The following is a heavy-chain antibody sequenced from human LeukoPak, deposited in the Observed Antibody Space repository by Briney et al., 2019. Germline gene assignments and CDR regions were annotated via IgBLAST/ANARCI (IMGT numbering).Heavy chain of an antibody. CDR2: IIPIFGTA. CDR1: GGTFSSYA. J-gene: IGHJ4*02. V-gene: IGHV1-69*06. Sequence: SVKVSCKASGGTFSSYAISWVRQAPGQGLEWMGGIIPIFGTANYAQKFQGRVTITADKSTSTAYMELSSLRSEDTAVYYCARGSTGYSYTYYWGQGTLVTVSS. D-gene: IGHD5-18*01. CDR3: ARGSTGYSYTYY.